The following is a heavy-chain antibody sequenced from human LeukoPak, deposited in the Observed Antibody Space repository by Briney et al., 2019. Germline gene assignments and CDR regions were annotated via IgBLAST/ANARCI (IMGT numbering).Heavy chain of an antibody. Sequence: PGGSLRLSCAASGFTFSSYWMRWVRQAPGKGLVWVSRINRDGSSTSYAESVKGRFTTSRDNTKSSLYLQMNSLRAEDTALYYCARDRGIADRPGWLDFWGQGILVTVSS. CDR3: ARDRGIADRPGWLDF. CDR1: GFTFSSYW. D-gene: IGHD6-6*01. V-gene: IGHV3-74*01. CDR2: INRDGSST. J-gene: IGHJ5*01.